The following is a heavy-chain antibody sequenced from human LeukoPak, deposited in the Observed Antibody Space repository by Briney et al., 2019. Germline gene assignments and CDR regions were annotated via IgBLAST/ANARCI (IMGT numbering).Heavy chain of an antibody. CDR3: AKFGRWDYYDSSGYTPYYFDY. CDR2: ISGSGGST. D-gene: IGHD3-22*01. CDR1: GFTFSSYA. V-gene: IGHV3-23*01. Sequence: GGSLRLSCAASGFTFSSYAMSWVRQAPGKGLEWVSAISGSGGSTYYADSVKGRFTISRDNSKNTLYLQMNSLRAEDTAVYYCAKFGRWDYYDSSGYTPYYFDYWGQGTLVTVFS. J-gene: IGHJ4*02.